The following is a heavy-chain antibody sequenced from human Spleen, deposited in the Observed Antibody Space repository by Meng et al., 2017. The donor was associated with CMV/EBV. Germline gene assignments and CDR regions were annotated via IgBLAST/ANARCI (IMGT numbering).Heavy chain of an antibody. J-gene: IGHJ3*02. CDR2: IKSDGSGA. Sequence: GGSLRLSCAASGFDLRNHWMHWVRQAPGKGPVRVSRIKSDGSGAAYADSVKGRFTISRDSAKNSLYLQMNSLRPGDTALYYCAKPANPEYSSSSAAFDIWGQGTMVTVSS. D-gene: IGHD6-6*01. CDR3: AKPANPEYSSSSAAFDI. CDR1: GFDLRNHW. V-gene: IGHV3-74*01.